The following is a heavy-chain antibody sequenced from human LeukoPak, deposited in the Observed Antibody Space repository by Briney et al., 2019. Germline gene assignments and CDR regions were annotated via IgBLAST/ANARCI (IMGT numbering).Heavy chain of an antibody. CDR1: GGSISSYY. CDR3: ARVHDSSGQPLYYFDY. V-gene: IGHV4-59*01. J-gene: IGHJ4*02. D-gene: IGHD3-22*01. CDR2: IYYSGST. Sequence: PSETLSLTCTVSGGSISSYYWSWIRQPPGKGLEWIGYIYYSGSTNYNPSLKSRVTISVDTSKNQFSLKLSSVTAADTAVYYCARVHDSSGQPLYYFDYWGQGTLVTVSS.